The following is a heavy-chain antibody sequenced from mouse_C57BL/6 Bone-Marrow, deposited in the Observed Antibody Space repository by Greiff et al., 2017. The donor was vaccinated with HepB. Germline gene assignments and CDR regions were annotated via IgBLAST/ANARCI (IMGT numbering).Heavy chain of an antibody. CDR3: AREEKITTVVEDYYAMDY. Sequence: QVQLQQPGTELVKPGASVKLSCKASGYTFTSYWMHWVKQRPGQGLEWIGNINPSNGGTNYNEKFKSKATLTVDKSSSTAYMQLSNLTSEDSAVYYCAREEKITTVVEDYYAMDYWGQGTSVTVSS. V-gene: IGHV1-53*01. CDR2: INPSNGGT. J-gene: IGHJ4*01. CDR1: GYTFTSYW. D-gene: IGHD1-1*01.